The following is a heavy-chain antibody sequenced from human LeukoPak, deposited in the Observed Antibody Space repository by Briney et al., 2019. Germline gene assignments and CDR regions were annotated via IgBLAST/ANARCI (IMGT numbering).Heavy chain of an antibody. CDR3: AREPGIAVAGYAFDY. Sequence: SVKVSCKASGGTFSSYAISWVRQAPGQGLEWMGGIIPIFGTANYAQKFQGRVTIAADESTSTAYMELSSLRSEDTAVYYCAREPGIAVAGYAFDYWGQGTLVTVSS. CDR1: GGTFSSYA. V-gene: IGHV1-69*13. CDR2: IIPIFGTA. D-gene: IGHD6-19*01. J-gene: IGHJ4*02.